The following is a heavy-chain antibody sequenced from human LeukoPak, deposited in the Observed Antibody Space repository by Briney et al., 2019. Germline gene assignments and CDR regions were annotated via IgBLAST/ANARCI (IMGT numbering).Heavy chain of an antibody. J-gene: IGHJ5*02. D-gene: IGHD6-13*01. CDR3: ARVRPIATTGSNWFDP. V-gene: IGHV1-2*02. CDR1: GYTFTGYY. CDR2: VNPNNGGT. Sequence: GASVKVSCKVSGYTFTGYYMHWLRQAPGQGLEWMGWVNPNNGGTNYAQRFQGRVTMTRDTSISTAYMELSRLRSDDTAVYYCARVRPIATTGSNWFDPWGQGTLVTVSS.